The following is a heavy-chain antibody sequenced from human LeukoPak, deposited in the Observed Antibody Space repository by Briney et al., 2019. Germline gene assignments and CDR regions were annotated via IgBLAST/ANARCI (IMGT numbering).Heavy chain of an antibody. J-gene: IGHJ4*02. CDR1: GGSFSGYY. V-gene: IGHV4-34*01. CDR3: ARGRGGYMVRGVVNDH. D-gene: IGHD3-10*01. CDR2: INHSGST. Sequence: SETLSLTCAVYGGSFSGYYWSWIRQPPGKGLEWIGEINHSGSTNYNPSLKSRVTISVDTSKNQFSLKLSSVTAADTAVYYCARGRGGYMVRGVVNDHWGQGTLVTVSS.